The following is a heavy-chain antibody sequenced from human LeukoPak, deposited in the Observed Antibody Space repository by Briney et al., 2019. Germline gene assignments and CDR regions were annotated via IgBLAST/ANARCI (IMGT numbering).Heavy chain of an antibody. Sequence: GGSLRLSCAASGFTFSSYEMNWVRQAPGKGLEWVSYISGSGSTIYYADSVKGRFTISRDNAKNSLYLQMNSLRAEDTAVYYCARTKHTYRALDYWGQGTLVTVSS. V-gene: IGHV3-48*03. CDR3: ARTKHTYRALDY. CDR1: GFTFSSYE. CDR2: ISGSGSTI. D-gene: IGHD2-21*01. J-gene: IGHJ4*02.